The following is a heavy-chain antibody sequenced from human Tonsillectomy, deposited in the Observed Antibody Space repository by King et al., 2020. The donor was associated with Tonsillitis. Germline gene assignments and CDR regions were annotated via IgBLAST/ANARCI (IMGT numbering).Heavy chain of an antibody. J-gene: IGHJ4*02. CDR3: ARDFGSGTYYNRPLYY. CDR2: ISYSGRT. D-gene: IGHD3-10*01. Sequence: VQLQESGPGLVKPSETLSLTCTVSGGSISNYYWSWLRQPPGKGLEWIGYISYSGRTNYNPSLRSRVTISADTSKNHFSLKLSSVTAADTAVYYCARDFGSGTYYNRPLYYWGQGALVTVSS. V-gene: IGHV4-59*01. CDR1: GGSISNYY.